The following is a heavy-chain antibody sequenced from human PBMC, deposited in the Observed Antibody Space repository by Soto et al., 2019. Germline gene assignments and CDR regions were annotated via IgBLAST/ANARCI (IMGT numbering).Heavy chain of an antibody. Sequence: QVQLRESGPGLVKTSETQSLTCTVSGGSITNYYCSWFRQPPGKGLEWIGYINYDGYSAYNLSLKRRVTLSMDASKTQFSLMLESVTATDTAVYYCARHGFGPLHGLVDVWGPGTTVIVSS. CDR3: ARHGFGPLHGLVDV. V-gene: IGHV4-59*08. CDR2: INYDGYS. J-gene: IGHJ6*02. D-gene: IGHD3-10*01. CDR1: GGSITNYY.